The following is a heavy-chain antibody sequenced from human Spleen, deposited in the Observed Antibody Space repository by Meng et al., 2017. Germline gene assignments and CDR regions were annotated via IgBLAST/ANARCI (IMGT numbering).Heavy chain of an antibody. J-gene: IGHJ3*02. V-gene: IGHV1-69*06. CDR1: GYTFTGYY. CDR3: ARPVYSNAFDI. D-gene: IGHD1-14*01. CDR2: IIPIFGTA. Sequence: SVKVSCKASGYTFTGYYMHWVRQAPGQGLEWMGGIIPIFGTANYAQKFQGRVTITADKSTSTAYMELSSLRSEDTAVYYCARPVYSNAFDIWGQGTMVTVSS.